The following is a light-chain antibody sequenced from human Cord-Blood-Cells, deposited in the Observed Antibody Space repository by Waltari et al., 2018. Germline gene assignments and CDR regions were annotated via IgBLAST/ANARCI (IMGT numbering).Light chain of an antibody. J-gene: IGKJ3*01. CDR2: AAS. V-gene: IGKV1-NL1*01. CDR3: QQYYSTPLVA. Sequence: DIQMTQSQSSLSASVGDRVTITCRASQGISNSLAWYQQKPGKAPKLLLYAASRLESGVPSRFSVSGSGTDYTLTISSLQPEDFATYYCQQYYSTPLVAFVPWTKLDIK. CDR1: QGISNS.